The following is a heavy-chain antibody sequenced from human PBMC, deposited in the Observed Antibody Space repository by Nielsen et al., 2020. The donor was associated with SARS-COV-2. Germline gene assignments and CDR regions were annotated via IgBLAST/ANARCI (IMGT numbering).Heavy chain of an antibody. CDR2: IYYSGST. J-gene: IGHJ5*02. Sequence: WIRQPPGKGLEWIGYIYYSGSTNYNPSLKSRVTISVDTSKNQFSLKLSSVTAADTAVYYCARGKQILRYFDWLSYWFDPWGQGTLGTVSS. V-gene: IGHV4-59*12. D-gene: IGHD3-9*01. CDR3: ARGKQILRYFDWLSYWFDP.